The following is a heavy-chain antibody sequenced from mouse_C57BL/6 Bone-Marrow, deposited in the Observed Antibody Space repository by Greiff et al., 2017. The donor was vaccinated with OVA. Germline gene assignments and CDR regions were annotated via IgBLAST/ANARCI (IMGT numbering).Heavy chain of an antibody. Sequence: QVQLQQPGAELVMPGASVKLSCKASGYTFTSYWMHWVKQRPGQGLEWIGEIDPSDSYSNYNQQFTGKSTLTVDKSSSTAYMQLSSLTSEDAAVYYCARSDGNYLCYWYFDVWGTGTTVTVSS. J-gene: IGHJ1*03. CDR2: IDPSDSYS. CDR1: GYTFTSYW. V-gene: IGHV1-69*01. CDR3: ARSDGNYLCYWYFDV. D-gene: IGHD2-1*01.